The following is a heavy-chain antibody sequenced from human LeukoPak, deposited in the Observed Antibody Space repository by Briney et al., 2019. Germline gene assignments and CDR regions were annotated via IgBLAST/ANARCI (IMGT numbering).Heavy chain of an antibody. CDR2: INHSGST. CDR3: ARGLSGYYPDDAFDI. Sequence: PSETPSLTCAVYGGSFSGYYWSWIRQPPGKGLEWIGEINHSGSTNYNPSLKSRVTISVDTSKNQFSLKLSSVTAADTAVYYCARGLSGYYPDDAFDIWGQGTMVTVSS. CDR1: GGSFSGYY. D-gene: IGHD3-22*01. J-gene: IGHJ3*02. V-gene: IGHV4-34*01.